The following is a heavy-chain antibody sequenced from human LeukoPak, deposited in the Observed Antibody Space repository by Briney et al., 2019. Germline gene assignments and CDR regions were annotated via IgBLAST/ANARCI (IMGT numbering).Heavy chain of an antibody. CDR1: GFTFSTYW. D-gene: IGHD3-16*01. Sequence: GGSLRLSCAASGFTFSTYWMHWVRQAPGKGLVWVSRINTSGSTKTYADPVKGRFTISRDNAKNTLYLQMNSLRAEDTAVYYCIRALGLYSDYWGQETLVTASP. CDR3: IRALGLYSDY. J-gene: IGHJ4*02. V-gene: IGHV3-74*03. CDR2: INTSGSTK.